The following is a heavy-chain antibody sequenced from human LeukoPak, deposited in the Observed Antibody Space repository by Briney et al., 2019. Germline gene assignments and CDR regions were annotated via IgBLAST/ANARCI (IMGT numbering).Heavy chain of an antibody. D-gene: IGHD3-22*01. V-gene: IGHV3-48*01. CDR2: ITNSGNSK. Sequence: GGSLRLSCAASEFTFSSYSMNWVRQAPGKGLEWVSYITNSGNSKSYADSVKGRFTISRDNTKNSLYLQMNGLRAEDTAVYYCARIRSSGYLTFDYRGQGILVTVSS. J-gene: IGHJ4*02. CDR1: EFTFSSYS. CDR3: ARIRSSGYLTFDY.